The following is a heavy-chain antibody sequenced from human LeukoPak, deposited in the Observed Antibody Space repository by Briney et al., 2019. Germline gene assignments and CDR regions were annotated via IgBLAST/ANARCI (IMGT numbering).Heavy chain of an antibody. Sequence: GRSLRLSCAASGFTFSSYGMHWVRQAPGKGLEWVAVISYDGSNKYYAGSVKGRFTISRDNSKNTLYLQMNSLRAEDTAVYYCAKDQWELLGLDYWGQGTLVTVSS. V-gene: IGHV3-30*18. CDR2: ISYDGSNK. CDR3: AKDQWELLGLDY. J-gene: IGHJ4*02. D-gene: IGHD1-26*01. CDR1: GFTFSSYG.